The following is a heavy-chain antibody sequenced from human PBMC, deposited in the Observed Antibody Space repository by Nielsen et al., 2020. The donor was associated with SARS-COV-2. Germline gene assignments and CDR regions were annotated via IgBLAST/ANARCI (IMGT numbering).Heavy chain of an antibody. CDR3: ARRDYYDSSGYYYGAFYY. V-gene: IGHV5-51*01. CDR1: GYSFTSYW. CDR2: IYPGDSDT. J-gene: IGHJ4*02. Sequence: GGSLRLSCKGSGYSFTSYWIGWVRQMPGKGLEWMGIIYPGDSDTRYSPSFQGQVTISADKSISTAYLQWSSLKASDTAMYYCARRDYYDSSGYYYGAFYYWGQGTLVTVSS. D-gene: IGHD3-22*01.